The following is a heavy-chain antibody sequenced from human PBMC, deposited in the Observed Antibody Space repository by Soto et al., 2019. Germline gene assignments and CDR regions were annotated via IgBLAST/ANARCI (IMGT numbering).Heavy chain of an antibody. D-gene: IGHD4-17*01. CDR1: GFTFSSYG. CDR3: ARVPGDYGGDAGYYYGMDV. Sequence: QVQLVESGGGVVQPGRSLRLSCAASGFTFSSYGIHWVRQAPGKGLEWVALILYDGSNKYYVDSVKGRFTISRDNSKNTLYLQMNSLRAEDTAVYYCARVPGDYGGDAGYYYGMDVWGQGTTVTVSS. V-gene: IGHV3-33*05. J-gene: IGHJ6*02. CDR2: ILYDGSNK.